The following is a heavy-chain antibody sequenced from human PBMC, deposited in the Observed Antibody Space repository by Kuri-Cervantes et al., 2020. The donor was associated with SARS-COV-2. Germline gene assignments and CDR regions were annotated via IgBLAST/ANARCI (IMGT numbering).Heavy chain of an antibody. CDR3: ARPNSGSYADAFDI. Sequence: GSLRLSCAVYGGSFSDYYWSWVRQPPGKGLEWIGEINHSGNTNYDPSLKSRVTISIDTSKNQFSLKLSSVTAADTAVYYCARPNSGSYADAFDIWGQGTMVTVSS. CDR1: GGSFSDYY. J-gene: IGHJ3*02. V-gene: IGHV4-34*01. D-gene: IGHD1-26*01. CDR2: INHSGNT.